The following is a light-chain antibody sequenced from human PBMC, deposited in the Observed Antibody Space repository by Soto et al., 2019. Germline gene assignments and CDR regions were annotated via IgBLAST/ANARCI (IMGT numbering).Light chain of an antibody. Sequence: QSVLTQPPSASGTPGQRVTISCSGSSSNIGNNTVNWYQQLPGTAPKLLIYGNNQRTSGVPDRFSGSKSGTSASLANSGLQSEDEADYFCAAWDDSRNGPVFGGGTKVTVL. CDR1: SSNIGNNT. J-gene: IGLJ3*02. CDR2: GNN. CDR3: AAWDDSRNGPV. V-gene: IGLV1-44*01.